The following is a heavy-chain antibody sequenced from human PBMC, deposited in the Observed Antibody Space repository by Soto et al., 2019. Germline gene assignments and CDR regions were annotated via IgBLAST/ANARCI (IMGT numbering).Heavy chain of an antibody. V-gene: IGHV3-23*01. CDR1: GFTFSSYA. Sequence: GGSLRLSCAASGFTFSSYAMSWVRQAPGKGLEWVSAISGSGGSTYYADSVKGRFTISRDNSKNTLYLQMNSLRAEDTAVYYCAKDLRYDYDGSGSYGNDAFDIWGQGTMVTVSS. D-gene: IGHD3-10*01. CDR2: ISGSGGST. CDR3: AKDLRYDYDGSGSYGNDAFDI. J-gene: IGHJ3*02.